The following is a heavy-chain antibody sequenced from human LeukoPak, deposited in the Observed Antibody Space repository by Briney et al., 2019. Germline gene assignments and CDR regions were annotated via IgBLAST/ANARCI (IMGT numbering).Heavy chain of an antibody. CDR3: ARLLLDAFDI. J-gene: IGHJ3*02. V-gene: IGHV4-59*02. D-gene: IGHD2-15*01. CDR1: GGSVSSWY. Sequence: SETLSLTCTVSGGSVSSWYWSWIRQPPGKGLEWIGYIYDSGNANYNPSLKSRVTISVDTSKNQFSLKLSSVTAADTAVYYCARLLLDAFDIWGQGTMVTVSS. CDR2: IYDSGNA.